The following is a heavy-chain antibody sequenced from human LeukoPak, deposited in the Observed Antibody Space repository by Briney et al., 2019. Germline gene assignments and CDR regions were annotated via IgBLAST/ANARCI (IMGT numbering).Heavy chain of an antibody. CDR1: GFTFSSYW. V-gene: IGHV3-7*01. Sequence: GGSLRLSCAASGFTFSSYWMSWVRQAPGKGLEWVANIKQDGSEKYYVDSVKGRFIISRDNAKNSLYLQMNSLRVEDTAVYYCARDFDRLIRKIGRESLYYYYYYMDVWGKGTTVTVSS. D-gene: IGHD3-9*01. CDR2: IKQDGSEK. J-gene: IGHJ6*03. CDR3: ARDFDRLIRKIGRESLYYYYYYMDV.